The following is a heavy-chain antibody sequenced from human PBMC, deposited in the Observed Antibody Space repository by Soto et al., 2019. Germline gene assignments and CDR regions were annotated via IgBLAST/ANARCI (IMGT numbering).Heavy chain of an antibody. CDR1: GFTFSNYA. CDR3: ARDNSPYSSGWHNRHFDY. V-gene: IGHV3-30-3*01. CDR2: ISYDGSNK. D-gene: IGHD6-19*01. J-gene: IGHJ4*02. Sequence: QVQLVESGGGVVQPERSLKLSCATSGFTFSNYAMHWVRQAPGKGLEWVAVISYDGSNKYYADSVKGRFTISRDNSKNTLYLQMNSLRAEDTAVYYCARDNSPYSSGWHNRHFDYWGQGTLVTVSS.